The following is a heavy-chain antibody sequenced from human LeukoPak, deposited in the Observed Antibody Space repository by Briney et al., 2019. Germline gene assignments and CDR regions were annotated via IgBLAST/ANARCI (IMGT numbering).Heavy chain of an antibody. J-gene: IGHJ4*02. Sequence: PSETLSLTCTVSGGSISSYSYYWGWIRQPPGKGLEWIGYIYHRGSANYNPSLRSRVTISLDTSKNQFSLTLSSVTAADAAVYYCARAGDYYVSGSYLGYWGQGTLVTVSS. CDR2: IYHRGSA. CDR1: GGSISSYSYY. CDR3: ARAGDYYVSGSYLGY. V-gene: IGHV4-61*01. D-gene: IGHD3-10*01.